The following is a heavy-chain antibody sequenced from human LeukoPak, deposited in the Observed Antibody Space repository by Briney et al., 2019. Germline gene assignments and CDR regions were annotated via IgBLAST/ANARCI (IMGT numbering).Heavy chain of an antibody. CDR1: GYTFTGYY. Sequence: GASVKVSCKASGYTFTGYYMHWVRQAPGQGLEWMGWINPNSGGTNYAQKFRGRVTMTRDTSISTAYMELSRLRSDDTAVYYCARERVGGDYLFDYWGQGTLVTVSS. D-gene: IGHD4-17*01. CDR3: ARERVGGDYLFDY. V-gene: IGHV1-2*02. J-gene: IGHJ4*02. CDR2: INPNSGGT.